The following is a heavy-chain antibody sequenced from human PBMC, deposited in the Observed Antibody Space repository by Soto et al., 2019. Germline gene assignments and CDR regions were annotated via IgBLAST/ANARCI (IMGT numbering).Heavy chain of an antibody. CDR3: ARVKEGGYSDAFDI. D-gene: IGHD2-21*02. CDR1: GFTFSSYG. V-gene: IGHV3-33*01. J-gene: IGHJ3*02. CDR2: IWYDGSNK. Sequence: GGSLRLSCAASGFTFSSYGMHWVRQAPGKGLEWVAVIWYDGSNKYYADSVKGRFTISRDNSKNTLYLQMNSLRAEDTAVYYCARVKEGGYSDAFDIWGQGTMVTVSS.